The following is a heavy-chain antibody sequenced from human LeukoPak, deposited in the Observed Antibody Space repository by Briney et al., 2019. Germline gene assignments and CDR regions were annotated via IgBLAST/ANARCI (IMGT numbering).Heavy chain of an antibody. CDR1: GGSFSGYY. Sequence: PSETLSLTCAVYGGSFSGYYWSWIRQPPGKGLEWIGEINHSGSTNYNPSLKSRVTISVDTSKNQFSLKLSSVTAADTAVYYCARGRYNWNLGRYYYYGMDVWGQGTTVTVSS. CDR2: INHSGST. D-gene: IGHD1-20*01. CDR3: ARGRYNWNLGRYYYYGMDV. J-gene: IGHJ6*02. V-gene: IGHV4-34*01.